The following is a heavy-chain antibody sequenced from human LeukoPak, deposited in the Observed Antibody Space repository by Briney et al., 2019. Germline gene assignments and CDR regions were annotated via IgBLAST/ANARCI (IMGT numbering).Heavy chain of an antibody. Sequence: SQTLSLTCTVSGNSISSGDNYWSWICQPPGKGLEWIGSIYYSGSTYYNPSLKSRVTISVDTSKNQFSLKLSSVTAADTAVYYCARESVGATKLVGSDWFDPWGQGTLVTVSS. CDR2: IYYSGST. D-gene: IGHD1-26*01. V-gene: IGHV4-39*07. CDR1: GNSISSGDNY. CDR3: ARESVGATKLVGSDWFDP. J-gene: IGHJ5*02.